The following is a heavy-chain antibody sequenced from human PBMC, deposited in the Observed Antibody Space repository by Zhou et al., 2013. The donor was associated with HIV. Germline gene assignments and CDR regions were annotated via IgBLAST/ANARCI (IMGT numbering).Heavy chain of an antibody. Sequence: QKQLVQSGAEVKKPGASVKVSCQTSGYTFTAYYMHWVRQAPGQGLEWMGWLNPNTGGTRYAQNFQGRVTMTSDTSITTAYMELNSLRSDDTAVYYCAKDIKWGSYLGVDLDSWGQGTLVTVS. CDR1: GYTFTAYY. D-gene: IGHD5-18*01. J-gene: IGHJ4*02. CDR2: LNPNTGGT. CDR3: AKDIKWGSYLGVDLDS. V-gene: IGHV1-2*02.